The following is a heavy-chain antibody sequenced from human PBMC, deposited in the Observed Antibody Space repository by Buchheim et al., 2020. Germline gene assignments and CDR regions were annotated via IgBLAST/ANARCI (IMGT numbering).Heavy chain of an antibody. CDR2: SNSDGSNI. Sequence: EVQLVESGGGLVQPEGSLRLSCEASGFTFSDYWMHWVRQAPGKGLVWVSRSNSDGSNIGYADSVKGRFTISRANAKNTLYLQMNSLRAEDTAVYYCARTRYSGSSGDYWGQGTL. J-gene: IGHJ4*02. V-gene: IGHV3-74*01. D-gene: IGHD6-6*01. CDR3: ARTRYSGSSGDY. CDR1: GFTFSDYW.